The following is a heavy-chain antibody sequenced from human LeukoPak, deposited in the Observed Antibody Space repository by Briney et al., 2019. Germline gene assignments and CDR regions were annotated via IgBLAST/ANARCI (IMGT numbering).Heavy chain of an antibody. V-gene: IGHV3-30*02. CDR3: AKGRGWEASYYYYYMDV. Sequence: GGSLRLSCAASGLTFSRNGMHWVRQAPGKGLEWLAFIQYDGSSKYYADSVKGRFTISRDNSKNTLYLQMNSLRAEDTAVYYCAKGRGWEASYYYYYMDVWGKGTTVTISS. D-gene: IGHD1-26*01. J-gene: IGHJ6*03. CDR2: IQYDGSSK. CDR1: GLTFSRNG.